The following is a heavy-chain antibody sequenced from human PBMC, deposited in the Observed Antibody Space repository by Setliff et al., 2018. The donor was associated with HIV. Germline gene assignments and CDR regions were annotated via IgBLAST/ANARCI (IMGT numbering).Heavy chain of an antibody. J-gene: IGHJ6*03. CDR3: AREGVSLWFGELPSSYYMDV. CDR2: IIPIFGTS. V-gene: IGHV1-69*13. Sequence: SVKVSCKASGGTFSSYAIHWVRQAPGQGLEWMGGIIPIFGTSNYPQKFQGRVTITADESTSTAYMELSSLRSEDTAVYYCAREGVSLWFGELPSSYYMDVWGKGTTVTVSS. D-gene: IGHD3-10*01. CDR1: GGTFSSYA.